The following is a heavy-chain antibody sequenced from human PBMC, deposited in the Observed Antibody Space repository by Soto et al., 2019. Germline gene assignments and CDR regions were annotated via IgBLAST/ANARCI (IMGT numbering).Heavy chain of an antibody. CDR1: GYTFTSYY. Sequence: ASVKVSCKASGYTFTSYYMHWVRQAPGQGLEWMGIINPSGGSTSYAQKFQGRVTMTRDTSTSTAYMELRSLRSDDTAVYYCARVGSSGWRVDDAFDIWGQGTMVTVSS. CDR2: INPSGGST. D-gene: IGHD6-19*01. J-gene: IGHJ3*02. CDR3: ARVGSSGWRVDDAFDI. V-gene: IGHV1-46*01.